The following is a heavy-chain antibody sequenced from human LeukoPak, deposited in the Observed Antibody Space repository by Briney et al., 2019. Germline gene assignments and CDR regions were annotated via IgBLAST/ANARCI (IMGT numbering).Heavy chain of an antibody. J-gene: IGHJ4*02. CDR1: GFTFSSYA. V-gene: IGHV3-23*01. Sequence: GGSLRLSCAASGFTFSSYAMSWVRQAPGKGLEWVSAISGSGGSTYYADSVKGRFTISRDNSKNTLYLQMNSLRAEDTAVYYCAKGGRVTYYDILTGYYNVDYFDYWGQGTLVTVSS. CDR2: ISGSGGST. CDR3: AKGGRVTYYDILTGYYNVDYFDY. D-gene: IGHD3-9*01.